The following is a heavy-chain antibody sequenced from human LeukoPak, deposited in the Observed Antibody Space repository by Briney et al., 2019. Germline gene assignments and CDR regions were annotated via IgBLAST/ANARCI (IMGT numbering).Heavy chain of an antibody. CDR3: AKVPRWLVRRTTGY. D-gene: IGHD6-19*01. Sequence: PGGSLRLSCAASGFTFSSYAMSWVRQAPGKGLEWVSAISGSGGSTYYADSVKGRFTISRDNSKNTLYLQMNSLRAEDTAVYYCAKVPRWLVRRTTGYWGQGTLVTVSS. J-gene: IGHJ4*02. CDR2: ISGSGGST. V-gene: IGHV3-23*01. CDR1: GFTFSSYA.